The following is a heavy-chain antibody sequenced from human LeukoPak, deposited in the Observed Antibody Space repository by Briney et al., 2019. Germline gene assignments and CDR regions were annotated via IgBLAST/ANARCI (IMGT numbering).Heavy chain of an antibody. CDR2: IYYSGTT. Sequence: PSETLSLTCSVSGGSISSGDYFWSWIRQPPGKGLEYIGYIYYSGTTYYNPSLKRRITMSVDMSANQFSLRLTSVSAADTAVYYCTRAYWIGFHFDSWGQGILVSVSS. D-gene: IGHD3-3*01. V-gene: IGHV4-30-4*01. J-gene: IGHJ4*02. CDR3: TRAYWIGFHFDS. CDR1: GGSISSGDYF.